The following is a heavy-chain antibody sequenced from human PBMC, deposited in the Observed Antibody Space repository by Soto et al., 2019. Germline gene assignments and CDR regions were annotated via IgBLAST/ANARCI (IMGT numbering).Heavy chain of an antibody. CDR3: ARDIESVTAKHFFYYYAMDV. Sequence: ASVKVSCKASCFTFSNYGLNWVRQAPGQGXEWMGWVSANNGHTNYAQNLQGRVSMTTDTSTSTAYMELRGLTFDDTAVYYCARDIESVTAKHFFYYYAMDVWGQGTTVTVSS. D-gene: IGHD2-8*01. J-gene: IGHJ6*02. CDR2: VSANNGHT. V-gene: IGHV1-18*01. CDR1: CFTFSNYG.